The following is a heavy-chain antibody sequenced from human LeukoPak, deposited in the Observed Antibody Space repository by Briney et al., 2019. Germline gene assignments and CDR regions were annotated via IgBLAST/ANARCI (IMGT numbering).Heavy chain of an antibody. Sequence: SETLSLTCAVSGGSISSYYWSWIRQPPGKGLEWIGYIHYSGSTNYNPSLKSRVTISVDTSKNQFSLKLSSVTAADTAVYYCARDGRDAFDIWGQGTMVTVSS. J-gene: IGHJ3*02. V-gene: IGHV4-59*01. CDR2: IHYSGST. CDR3: ARDGRDAFDI. CDR1: GGSISSYY.